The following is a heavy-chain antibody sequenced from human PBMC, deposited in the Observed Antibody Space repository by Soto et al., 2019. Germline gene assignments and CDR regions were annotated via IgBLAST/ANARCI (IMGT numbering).Heavy chain of an antibody. V-gene: IGHV2-5*02. Sequence: QITLNESGPTVVKPTETLTLTCTYSGFSLTTSGVGVGWVRQSPGKAPEWLAFIYWDDDKRYSTSLKSRLTITKDTSKNQVVLTMATVDPADTATYYCAHRVLRAVFGLVTTTAISFDFWGQGTPVVVSS. D-gene: IGHD3-3*01. CDR3: AHRVLRAVFGLVTTTAISFDF. J-gene: IGHJ4*02. CDR2: IYWDDDK. CDR1: GFSLTTSGVG.